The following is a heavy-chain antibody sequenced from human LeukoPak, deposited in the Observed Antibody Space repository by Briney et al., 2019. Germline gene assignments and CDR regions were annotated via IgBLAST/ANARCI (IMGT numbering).Heavy chain of an antibody. D-gene: IGHD5-18*01. J-gene: IGHJ6*02. CDR1: GFTVSSNY. CDR3: ARDAVDTANAV. Sequence: PGGSLRLSCAASGFTVSSNYMSWVRQALGKGLEWVSVIYSGGSTYYADSVKGRFTISRDNAKNTLYLQMNSLRAEDTAVYYCARDAVDTANAVWGQGTTVTVSS. V-gene: IGHV3-53*01. CDR2: IYSGGST.